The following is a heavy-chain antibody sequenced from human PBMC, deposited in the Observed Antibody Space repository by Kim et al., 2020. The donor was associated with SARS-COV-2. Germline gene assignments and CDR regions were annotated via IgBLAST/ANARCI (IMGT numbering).Heavy chain of an antibody. CDR2: T. CDR3: ARGRVIGAFDI. Sequence: TNYNPSLKSRVTISVDTSKNQFSLKLSSVTAADTAVYYCARGRVIGAFDIWGQGTMVTVSS. J-gene: IGHJ3*02. D-gene: IGHD2-21*01. V-gene: IGHV4-34*01.